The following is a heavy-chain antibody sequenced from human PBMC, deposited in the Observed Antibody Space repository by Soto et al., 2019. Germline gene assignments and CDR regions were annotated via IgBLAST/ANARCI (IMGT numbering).Heavy chain of an antibody. D-gene: IGHD3-22*01. J-gene: IGHJ3*02. CDR3: ARDGMYYYDSSGYLGAFDI. V-gene: IGHV3-33*01. Sequence: PWGSLRLSCTASGFTFSSYGMHWVRQAPGKGLEWVAVIWYDGSNKYYADSVKGRFTISRDNSKNTLYLQMNSLRAEDTAVYYCARDGMYYYDSSGYLGAFDIWGQGTMVTVSS. CDR2: IWYDGSNK. CDR1: GFTFSSYG.